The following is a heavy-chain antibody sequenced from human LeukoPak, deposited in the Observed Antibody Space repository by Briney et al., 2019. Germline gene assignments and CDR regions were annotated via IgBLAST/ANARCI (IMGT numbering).Heavy chain of an antibody. J-gene: IGHJ4*02. CDR2: ISSSRSYI. D-gene: IGHD3-22*01. CDR3: ARPLYDSSGYPFDY. Sequence: GRSLRLSCAASGFTFSSYSMNWVRQAPGKGLEWVSSISSSRSYIYYADSVKGRFTISRDNAKNSLFLQMNSLRAEDTAVYYCARPLYDSSGYPFDYWGQGTLVTVSS. CDR1: GFTFSSYS. V-gene: IGHV3-21*01.